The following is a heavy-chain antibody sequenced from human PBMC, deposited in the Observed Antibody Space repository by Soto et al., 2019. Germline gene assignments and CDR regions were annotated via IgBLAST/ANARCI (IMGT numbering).Heavy chain of an antibody. D-gene: IGHD3-10*01. CDR1: GFTFSSYG. Sequence: GGSLRLSCAASGFTFSSYGMHWVRQAPGKGLEWVAVIWYDGSNKYYADSVKGRFTISRDNSKNTLYLQMNSLRAEDTAVYYCARNWIVSSVRGGLFDYWGQGTLVTVSS. J-gene: IGHJ4*02. V-gene: IGHV3-33*01. CDR3: ARNWIVSSVRGGLFDY. CDR2: IWYDGSNK.